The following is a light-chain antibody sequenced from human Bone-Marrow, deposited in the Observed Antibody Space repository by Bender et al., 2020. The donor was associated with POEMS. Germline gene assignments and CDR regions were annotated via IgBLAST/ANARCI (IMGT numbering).Light chain of an antibody. CDR2: RNN. CDR1: SSNIGSNY. Sequence: QSVLTQPPSASGTPGQRVTISCSGSSSNIGSNYVYWFQQLPGTAPKLLIYRNNQRPSGVPDRFSGSRSGTSASLTIGGLRSEDEAYYYCAAWDDSLSGRVFGGGTKLTVL. CDR3: AAWDDSLSGRV. V-gene: IGLV1-47*01. J-gene: IGLJ3*02.